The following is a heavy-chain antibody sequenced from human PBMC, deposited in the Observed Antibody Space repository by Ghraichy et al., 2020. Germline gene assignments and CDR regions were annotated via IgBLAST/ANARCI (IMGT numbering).Heavy chain of an antibody. CDR1: GDSVSNNRAA. D-gene: IGHD1/OR15-1a*01. CDR2: TYYRSNWYS. J-gene: IGHJ6*03. CDR3: ARVGEHMGSVRNNHYYYMDV. Sequence: SQTLSLTCAISGDSVSNNRAAWNWIRQSPSRGLEWLGRTYYRSNWYSDYAESVKSRITINPDTSKNQFSLQLNSVTPEDTAVYYCARVGEHMGSVRNNHYYYMDVWGKGTTVTVSS. V-gene: IGHV6-1*01.